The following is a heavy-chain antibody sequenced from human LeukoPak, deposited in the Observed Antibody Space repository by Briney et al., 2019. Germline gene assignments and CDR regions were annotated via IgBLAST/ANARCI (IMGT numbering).Heavy chain of an antibody. CDR1: GGSISSYY. D-gene: IGHD3-10*01. J-gene: IGHJ6*02. V-gene: IGHV4-59*08. CDR3: ARQVWDYYGSGSYRRALYYYGMDV. Sequence: SETLSLTCTVSGGSISSYYWSWIRQPPGKGLEWIGYIYYSGSTNYNPSLKIRVTISVDTSKNQFSLKLSSVTAADTAVYYCARQVWDYYGSGSYRRALYYYGMDVWGQGTTVTVSS. CDR2: IYYSGST.